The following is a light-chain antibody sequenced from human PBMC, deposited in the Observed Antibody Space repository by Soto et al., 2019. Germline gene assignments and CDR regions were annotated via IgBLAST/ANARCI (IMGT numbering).Light chain of an antibody. J-gene: IGLJ1*01. CDR3: SSYPSSSTRV. CDR2: EVT. V-gene: IGLV2-14*01. Sequence: QSVVTQLASVSGSPGQSSTISCTGTSSDVGGYNSVSWYQQHPGKAPKLVIYEVTNRPSGISNRFSGSKSGNTASLTISGIQAEDEADYYCSSYPSSSTRVFGTGTKVTVL. CDR1: SSDVGGYNS.